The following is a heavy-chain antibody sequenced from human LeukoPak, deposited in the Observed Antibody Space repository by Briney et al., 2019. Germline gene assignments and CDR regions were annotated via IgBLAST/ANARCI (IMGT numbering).Heavy chain of an antibody. D-gene: IGHD6-13*01. CDR1: GYSISSGYY. J-gene: IGHJ4*02. CDR2: IYHSGST. Sequence: PSETLSLTCTVSGYSISSGYYWGWIRQPPGKGLEWIGEIYHSGSTNYNPSLKSRVTISVDTSKNQFSLKLSSVTAADTAVYYCARDLASSWPRFDYWGQGTLVTVSS. CDR3: ARDLASSWPRFDY. V-gene: IGHV4-38-2*02.